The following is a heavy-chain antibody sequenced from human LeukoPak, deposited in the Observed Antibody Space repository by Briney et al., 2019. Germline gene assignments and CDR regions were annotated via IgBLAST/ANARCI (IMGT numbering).Heavy chain of an antibody. Sequence: GGSLRLSCAASGFTFDDYAKHWVRQAPGKGLEWVSGISWNSGSIGYADSVKGRFTISRDNAKNSLYLQMNSLRAEDTALYYCAKDIEGAFDIWGQGTMVTVSS. CDR2: ISWNSGSI. V-gene: IGHV3-9*01. J-gene: IGHJ3*02. CDR3: AKDIEGAFDI. CDR1: GFTFDDYA.